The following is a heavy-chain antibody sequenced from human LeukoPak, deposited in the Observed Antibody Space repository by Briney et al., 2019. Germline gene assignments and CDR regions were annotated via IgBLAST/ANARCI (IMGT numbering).Heavy chain of an antibody. CDR1: GGSFSGYY. J-gene: IGHJ4*02. CDR3: ARGPRYYGSGKGYFDY. CDR2: INHSGST. Sequence: TPSETLSLTCAVYGGSFSGYYWSWIRQPPGKGLEWIGEINHSGSTNYNPSLKSRVTISVDTSKNQFSLKLSSVTAADTAVYYCARGPRYYGSGKGYFDYWGQGTLVTVSS. D-gene: IGHD3-10*01. V-gene: IGHV4-34*01.